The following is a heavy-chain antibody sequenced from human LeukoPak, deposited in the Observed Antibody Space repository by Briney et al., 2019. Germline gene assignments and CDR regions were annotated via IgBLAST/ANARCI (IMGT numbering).Heavy chain of an antibody. J-gene: IGHJ5*02. D-gene: IGHD2-15*01. Sequence: SETLSLTCTVSGGSISSGSYYWSWIRQPAGKGLEWIGRIYTSGSTNYNPSLKSRVTISVDTSKNQFSLKLSSVTAADTAVYYCAGGARDSFDPWGQGTLVTVSS. V-gene: IGHV4-61*02. CDR2: IYTSGST. CDR1: GGSISSGSYY. CDR3: AGGARDSFDP.